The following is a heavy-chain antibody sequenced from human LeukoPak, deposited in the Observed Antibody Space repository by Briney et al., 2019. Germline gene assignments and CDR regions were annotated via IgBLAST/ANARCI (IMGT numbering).Heavy chain of an antibody. J-gene: IGHJ4*02. V-gene: IGHV3-43D*04. CDR3: ARDGTWSGYSYFDY. D-gene: IGHD3-3*01. Sequence: PGGSLRLSCAASGFTFDDYAMHWVRQAPEKGLQWVSLISWDGGSTYYADSVKGRFTISRDNAKNSLYLQMNSLRAEDTALYHCARDGTWSGYSYFDYWGQGTLVTVSS. CDR2: ISWDGGST. CDR1: GFTFDDYA.